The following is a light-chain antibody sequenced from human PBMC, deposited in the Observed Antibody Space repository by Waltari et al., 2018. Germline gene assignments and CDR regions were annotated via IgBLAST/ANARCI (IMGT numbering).Light chain of an antibody. V-gene: IGKV2-40*01. Sequence: DIGMTQTPLSLPITPGEPASISCRSSQSLLHSNGNTYLHWYLQKPGQSPQLLIYGGSNRASGVPDRFSGSGSGTDFTLKISKVEAEDVGVYYCVQAIAFPFTFGPGTKLDIK. CDR1: QSLLHSNGNTY. J-gene: IGKJ3*01. CDR3: VQAIAFPFT. CDR2: GGS.